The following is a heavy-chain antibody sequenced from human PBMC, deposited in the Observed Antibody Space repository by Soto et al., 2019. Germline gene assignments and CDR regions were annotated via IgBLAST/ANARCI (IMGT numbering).Heavy chain of an antibody. J-gene: IGHJ6*02. Sequence: QVPLQQWGAGLLKPSETLSLTCAVYGGSFSGYYWSWIRQPPGKGLEWIGEINHSGSTNYNPSLKSRVTISVDTSKNQFSLKLSSVTAADTAVYYCARGSMGIRYYYYYYGMDVWGQGTTVTVSS. CDR1: GGSFSGYY. D-gene: IGHD3-10*01. V-gene: IGHV4-34*01. CDR3: ARGSMGIRYYYYYYGMDV. CDR2: INHSGST.